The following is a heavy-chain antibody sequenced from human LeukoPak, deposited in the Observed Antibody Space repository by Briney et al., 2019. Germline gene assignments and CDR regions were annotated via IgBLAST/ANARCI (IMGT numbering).Heavy chain of an antibody. CDR3: ARDRDYMDV. CDR1: GGSFSGYY. D-gene: IGHD3-10*01. CDR2: INHSGST. V-gene: IGHV4-34*01. J-gene: IGHJ6*03. Sequence: SETLSLTCAVYGGSFSGYYWSWIRQPPGKGLEWIGEINHSGSTNYNPSLKSRVTISVDTSKNQFSLKLSSVTAADTAVYYCARDRDYMDVWGKGTTVTVSS.